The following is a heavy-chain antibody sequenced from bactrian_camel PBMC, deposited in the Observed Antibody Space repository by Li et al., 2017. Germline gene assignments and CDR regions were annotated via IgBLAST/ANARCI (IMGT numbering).Heavy chain of an antibody. CDR1: GYTYNRYC. CDR2: IDSSGRT. V-gene: IGHV3S1*01. D-gene: IGHD3*01. Sequence: VQLVESGGGSVKAGGSLTLTCVASGYTYNRYCMGWFRLAPGKGLEWVSTIDSSGRTNYTDSVAGRVIITRDNAENTLNLQMNSLKSEDTALYYCAIRDLLTAAGYSSWGQGTQVTVS. J-gene: IGHJ6*01. CDR3: AIRDLLTAAGYSS.